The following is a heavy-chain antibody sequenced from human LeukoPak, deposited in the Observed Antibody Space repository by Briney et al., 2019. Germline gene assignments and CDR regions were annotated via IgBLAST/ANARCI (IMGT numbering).Heavy chain of an antibody. D-gene: IGHD2-8*01. J-gene: IGHJ4*02. CDR3: ARGEWFIIGYYFDY. CDR1: GYTFTSYG. Sequence: ASVKVSFKASGYTFTSYGISWVRQAPGQGLEWMGWISAYNGNTNYAQKLHGRVTMTTDTSTSTAYMELRSLRSDDTAVYYCARGEWFIIGYYFDYWGQGTLVTVSS. CDR2: ISAYNGNT. V-gene: IGHV1-18*01.